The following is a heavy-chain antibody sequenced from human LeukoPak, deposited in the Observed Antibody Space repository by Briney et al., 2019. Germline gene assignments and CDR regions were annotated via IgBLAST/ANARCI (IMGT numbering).Heavy chain of an antibody. V-gene: IGHV4-4*07. J-gene: IGHJ4*02. D-gene: IGHD1-26*01. CDR3: ARGGSHFDY. CDR2: IYTSGST. CDR1: GGPISSYY. Sequence: SETLSHTCTASGGPISSYYWSWLRQPAGKGLEWIGRIYTSGSTNYNPSLKSRVTMSVDTSKNQFSLRLSSVTAADTAVYYCARGGSHFDYWGQGTLVTVSS.